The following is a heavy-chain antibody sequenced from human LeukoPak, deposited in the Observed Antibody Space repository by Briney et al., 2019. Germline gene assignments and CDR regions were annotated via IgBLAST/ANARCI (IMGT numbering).Heavy chain of an antibody. CDR1: GGSISSSSYY. Sequence: SETLSLTCTVSGGSISSSSYYWGWIRQPPGKGLEWIGSIYYSGSTYYNPSLKSRVTISVDTSKNQFSLKLSSVTAADTAVYYCARVPAASNYGMDVWGQGTTVTVSS. CDR2: IYYSGST. D-gene: IGHD2-2*01. V-gene: IGHV4-39*07. CDR3: ARVPAASNYGMDV. J-gene: IGHJ6*02.